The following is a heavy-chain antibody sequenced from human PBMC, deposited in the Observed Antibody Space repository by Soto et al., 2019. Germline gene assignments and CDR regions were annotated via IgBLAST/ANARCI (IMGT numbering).Heavy chain of an antibody. J-gene: IGHJ4*02. D-gene: IGHD1-26*01. CDR3: GRIDVSDFDS. CDR1: GFTFSDYA. Sequence: GGSLSLACAASGFTFSDYAMAWVRQAPGKGLEWVSTVSVSGSATNYADSVDGRFTISRDNSNNIMHLQMNSLRAEDSALYYCGRIDVSDFDSWGQGTLVTVSS. V-gene: IGHV3-23*01. CDR2: VSVSGSAT.